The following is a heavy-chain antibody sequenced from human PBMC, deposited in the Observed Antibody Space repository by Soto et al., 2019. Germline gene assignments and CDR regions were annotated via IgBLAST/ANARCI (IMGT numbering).Heavy chain of an antibody. V-gene: IGHV3-66*01. CDR1: GFTVSSNY. CDR2: IYSGGNT. D-gene: IGHD3-22*01. Sequence: PGGSLRLSCAASGFTVSSNYMTWVRQAPGKGLEWVSVIYSGGNTYYADSVKGRFTISRDNSKNTLYLQMNSLRAEDTAVYYCSRMDYYDSSGYSPHPQEYYGMDVWGRGTTVTVSS. CDR3: SRMDYYDSSGYSPHPQEYYGMDV. J-gene: IGHJ6*02.